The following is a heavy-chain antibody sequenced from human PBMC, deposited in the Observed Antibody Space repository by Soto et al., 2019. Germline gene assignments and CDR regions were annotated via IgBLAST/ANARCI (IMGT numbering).Heavy chain of an antibody. J-gene: IGHJ6*02. CDR1: GFSLRTSGMR. V-gene: IGHV2-70*04. CDR3: ARDRRGENYGMDV. Sequence: SGPTLVNPTQTLTLTCTFSGFSLRTSGMRVSWIRQPPGKALEWLARIDWDDDKFYSTSLKTRLTISKDTSKNQVVLTMTNMDPVDTATYYCARDRRGENYGMDVWGQGTTVTVS. CDR2: IDWDDDK.